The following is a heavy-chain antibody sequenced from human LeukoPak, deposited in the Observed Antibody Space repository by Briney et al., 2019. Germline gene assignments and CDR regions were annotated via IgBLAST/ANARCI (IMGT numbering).Heavy chain of an antibody. CDR3: ARAGGVSNYYYMDV. D-gene: IGHD2-8*01. V-gene: IGHV3-74*01. CDR2: INSDGSST. J-gene: IGHJ6*03. CDR1: GFTFSSYW. Sequence: GGSLRLSCAASGFTFSSYWMHWVRQAPGKGLVWVSRINSDGSSTSYADSVKGRFTISRDNAKNTLYLQMNSLRAEDTAVYYCARAGGVSNYYYMDVWGKGTTVTVSS.